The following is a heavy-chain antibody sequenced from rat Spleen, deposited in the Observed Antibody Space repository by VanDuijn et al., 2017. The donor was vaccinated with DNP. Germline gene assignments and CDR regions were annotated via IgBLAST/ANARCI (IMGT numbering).Heavy chain of an antibody. CDR2: ITNTGGST. CDR3: AGRPPPTRGPFDY. Sequence: EVQLVESDGGLVQPGRSLKLSCAASGFIFSDFYMAWVRQAPGKGLEWVASITNTGGSTYYQDSVKGRFTISRDNAKSTLYLQMDSLRSEDTATYYCAGRPPPTRGPFDYWGQGVTVTVSS. V-gene: IGHV5-20*01. CDR1: GFIFSDFY. J-gene: IGHJ2*01. D-gene: IGHD1-4*01.